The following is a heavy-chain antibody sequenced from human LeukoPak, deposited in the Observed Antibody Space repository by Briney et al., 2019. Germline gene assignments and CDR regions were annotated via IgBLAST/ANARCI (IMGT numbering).Heavy chain of an antibody. CDR2: INPNTGGT. D-gene: IGHD3-10*01. J-gene: IGHJ4*02. CDR3: ARDYYGSGRPFDY. Sequence: ASVTVSCKASGYTFTVYYMHWVRQAPGQGLEWMGWINPNTGGTNYAQKFQGRVIMTTDTSINTAYMELSRLRSDDTAVYYCARDYYGSGRPFDYWGQGTLVTVSS. V-gene: IGHV1-2*02. CDR1: GYTFTVYY.